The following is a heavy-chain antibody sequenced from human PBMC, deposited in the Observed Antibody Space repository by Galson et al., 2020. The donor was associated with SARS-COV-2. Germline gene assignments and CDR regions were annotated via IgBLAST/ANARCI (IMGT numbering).Heavy chain of an antibody. D-gene: IGHD3-22*01. J-gene: IGHJ2*01. CDR1: GGSISSTDHY. CDR2: IHYTGSP. V-gene: IGHV4-39*01. Sequence: SETLSLTCTVSGGSISSTDHYWGWIRQSPAKGLEWIGSIHYTGSPFYNPSLKSRVTISVDTSKNQFSLTLNSVTAADTAVFYCTRRDNYYDSNGYRVRYFDLWGRGTLVTVSS. CDR3: TRRDNYYDSNGYRVRYFDL.